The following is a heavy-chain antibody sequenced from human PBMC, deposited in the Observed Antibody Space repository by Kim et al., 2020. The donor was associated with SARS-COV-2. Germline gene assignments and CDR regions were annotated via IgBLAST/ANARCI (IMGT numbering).Heavy chain of an antibody. J-gene: IGHJ4*02. Sequence: GGSLRLSCAASGFTFSNAWMSWVRQAPGKGLEWVGRIKSKTDGGTTDYAAPVKGRFTISRDDSKNTLYLQMNSLKTEDTAVYYCTTDHVLLWFGELSLWGQGTLVTVSS. D-gene: IGHD3-10*01. CDR1: GFTFSNAW. CDR2: IKSKTDGGTT. CDR3: TTDHVLLWFGELSL. V-gene: IGHV3-15*01.